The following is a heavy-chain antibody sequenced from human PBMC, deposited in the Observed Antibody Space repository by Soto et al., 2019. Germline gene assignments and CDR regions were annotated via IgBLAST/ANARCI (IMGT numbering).Heavy chain of an antibody. CDR1: GGTFDRHT. V-gene: IGHV1-69*06. CDR3: ARGGLQAQGVQYNHYAMDV. J-gene: IGHJ6*02. D-gene: IGHD4-4*01. Sequence: SVKVSCKASGGTFDRHTINWVRQAPGQGLEWMGGIIPIFSTPKYAQKFQGRVMLTADKSTGTAYMELSSLRYEDTAVYYCARGGLQAQGVQYNHYAMDVWGQGTTVTVSS. CDR2: IIPIFSTP.